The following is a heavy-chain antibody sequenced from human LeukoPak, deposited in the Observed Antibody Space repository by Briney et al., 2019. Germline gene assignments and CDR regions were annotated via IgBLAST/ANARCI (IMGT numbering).Heavy chain of an antibody. CDR3: ARYYCSSTSCYKGDYYYYYMDV. J-gene: IGHJ6*03. D-gene: IGHD2-2*02. CDR2: IYHRGST. Sequence: SETLSLTCSVSGYSINRGYYWGWIRQPPGKGLEWIGSIYHRGSTSYNPSLKSRVTISLDTSKNQFSLRLSSVTVADTAVYYCARYYCSSTSCYKGDYYYYYMDVWGKGTTVTVSS. CDR1: GYSINRGYY. V-gene: IGHV4-38-2*02.